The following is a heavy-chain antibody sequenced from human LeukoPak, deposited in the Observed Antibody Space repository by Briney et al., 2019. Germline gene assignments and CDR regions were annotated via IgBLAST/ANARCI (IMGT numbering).Heavy chain of an antibody. CDR2: IYYIGRT. Sequence: SETLSLTCTVSGGSISSDYYWSWIRQYPGKGLEWIGYIYYIGRTYYHPSLKSRVTISVDTSKSQFSLKLNSVTVADTAVYYCARDGHYDGKGWFDPWGQGTLVIVSS. D-gene: IGHD3-22*01. CDR1: GGSISSDYY. V-gene: IGHV4-31*03. CDR3: ARDGHYDGKGWFDP. J-gene: IGHJ5*02.